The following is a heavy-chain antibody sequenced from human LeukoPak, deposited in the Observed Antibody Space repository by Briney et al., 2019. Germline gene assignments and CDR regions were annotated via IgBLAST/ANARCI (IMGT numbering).Heavy chain of an antibody. D-gene: IGHD5-18*01. CDR1: GGSFIGYY. V-gene: IGHV4-34*01. Sequence: SETLSLTCAVYGGSFIGYYWSWIRQPPGKGLEWSVEINHSGSTNYNPSLTSRVTISVDTSKNQFSLKLSSVTAADTAVYYCARALRGYSYGHGDYWGQGTLVTVSS. CDR2: INHSGST. J-gene: IGHJ4*02. CDR3: ARALRGYSYGHGDY.